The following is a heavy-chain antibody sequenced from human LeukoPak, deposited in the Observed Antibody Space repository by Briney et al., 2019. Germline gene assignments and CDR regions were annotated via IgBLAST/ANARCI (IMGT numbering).Heavy chain of an antibody. CDR1: GFTFSSYA. V-gene: IGHV3-23*01. J-gene: IGHJ4*02. D-gene: IGHD1-26*01. CDR3: ARQYSGSWPIGDY. Sequence: EGSLRLSCAASGFTFSSYAMSWVRQAPGKGLEWVSAISGSGGSTYYADSVKGRFTISIDNSKNTLYLQMNSLRAEDTAVYYCARQYSGSWPIGDYWGQGTLVTVSS. CDR2: ISGSGGST.